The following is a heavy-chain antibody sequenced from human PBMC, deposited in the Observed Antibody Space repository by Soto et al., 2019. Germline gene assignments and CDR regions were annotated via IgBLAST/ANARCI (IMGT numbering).Heavy chain of an antibody. CDR2: TYHSGSA. CDR3: ARAIDGGGYEAYFDN. Sequence: PSETLSLTCAVSGDSITSGGYSWNWIRQPAGKGLEWIGSTYHSGSAYYNPSLKSRVTISVDLSKNQFSLKLTSVTAADTAVYYCARAIDGGGYEAYFDNWGQGTLVTVSS. D-gene: IGHD5-12*01. CDR1: GDSITSGGYS. V-gene: IGHV4-30-2*01. J-gene: IGHJ4*02.